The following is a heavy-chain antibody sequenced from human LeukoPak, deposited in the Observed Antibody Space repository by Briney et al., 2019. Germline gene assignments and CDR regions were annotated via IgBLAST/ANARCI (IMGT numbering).Heavy chain of an antibody. J-gene: IGHJ4*02. CDR2: IYYSGST. CDR3: ARVTGYVIEDNFDY. Sequence: SETLSLTCTVSGGSMSSYYWSWIRQPPGKGLEWIGYIYYSGSTNYNPSLKSRVTISVHTSKNQFSLKLRSVTAADTAVYYCARVTGYVIEDNFDYWGQGTLVTVSS. CDR1: GGSMSSYY. V-gene: IGHV4-59*01. D-gene: IGHD2-15*01.